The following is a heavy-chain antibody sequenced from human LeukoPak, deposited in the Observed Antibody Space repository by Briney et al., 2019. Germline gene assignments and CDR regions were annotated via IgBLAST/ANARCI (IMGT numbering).Heavy chain of an antibody. D-gene: IGHD1-26*01. CDR2: IYSGGST. CDR1: GFTVSSNY. Sequence: GGSLRLSCAASGFTVSSNYMSWVRQAPGKGLEWVSVIYSGGSTYYADSVKGRFTISRDNSKNTLYLQMNSLRAEDTAVYYCARSIVGATQLDYWGQGTLVTASS. J-gene: IGHJ4*02. V-gene: IGHV3-53*01. CDR3: ARSIVGATQLDY.